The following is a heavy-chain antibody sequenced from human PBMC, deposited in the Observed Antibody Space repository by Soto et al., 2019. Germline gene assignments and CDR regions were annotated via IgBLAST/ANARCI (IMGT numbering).Heavy chain of an antibody. V-gene: IGHV1-69*13. D-gene: IGHD3-22*01. CDR3: ARGWDHYDSSGLLTWFDP. CDR1: GGTCTDLG. Sequence: SVKVSCKASGGTCTDLGLHGVLQSRLQWLEWMGGIIPIFGTPNYAQKFQGRVIITADEFTSTAHMELSSLRSEDTAVYYCARGWDHYDSSGLLTWFDPWGQGTLVTVPQ. J-gene: IGHJ5*02. CDR2: IIPIFGTP.